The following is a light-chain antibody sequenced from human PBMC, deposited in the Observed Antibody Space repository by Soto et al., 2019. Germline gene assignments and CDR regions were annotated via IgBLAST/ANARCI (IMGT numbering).Light chain of an antibody. J-gene: IGLJ2*01. CDR1: SSDVGGYNS. Sequence: QSALTQPASVSGSPGQSITIGCTGTSSDVGGYNSVSWYQQHPGKAPKLMIYDVSNRPSGVSNRFSGSKSGNTASLTISGLHAEDEADYYCSSYTTSSTVVFGGGTKLTVL. CDR2: DVS. CDR3: SSYTTSSTVV. V-gene: IGLV2-14*01.